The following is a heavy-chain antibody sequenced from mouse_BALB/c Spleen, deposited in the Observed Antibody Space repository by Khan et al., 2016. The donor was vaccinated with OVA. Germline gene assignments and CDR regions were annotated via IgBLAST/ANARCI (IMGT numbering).Heavy chain of an antibody. D-gene: IGHD2-1*01. J-gene: IGHJ2*01. CDR3: TRIYRRDVDY. V-gene: IGHV1-20*01. Sequence: VHVKQSGPELVRPGASVKISCKASGYSFTGYFMNWVMQSHGKSLEWIGRINPHIGETFYNPRFKDKATLTVAESSSTAHMELRILTSKDSAFYDCTRIYRRDVDYWGQGTTLTVSS. CDR1: GYSFTGYF. CDR2: INPHIGET.